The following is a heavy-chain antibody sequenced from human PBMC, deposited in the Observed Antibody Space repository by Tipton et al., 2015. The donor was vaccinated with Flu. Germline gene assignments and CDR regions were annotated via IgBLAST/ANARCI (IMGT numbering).Heavy chain of an antibody. J-gene: IGHJ4*02. CDR3: TTLAAPSDY. CDR2: IDTDGSRP. Sequence: SLGLSCVASGFTFSSYWMHWVRQVPGKGLVWVSEIDTDGSRPSYTDSVKGRFTISRDNAKNTLYLQMHSLRAEDTALYYCTTLAAPSDYWGQGTLVTVSS. V-gene: IGHV3-74*01. CDR1: GFTFSSYW. D-gene: IGHD6-25*01.